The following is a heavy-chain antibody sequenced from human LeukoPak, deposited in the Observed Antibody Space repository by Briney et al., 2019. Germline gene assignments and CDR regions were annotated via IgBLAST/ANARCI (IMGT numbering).Heavy chain of an antibody. CDR2: IYYSGST. CDR3: ARVETTVTSPTFDY. D-gene: IGHD4-17*01. CDR1: GGSISSSNW. J-gene: IGHJ4*02. V-gene: IGHV4-4*02. Sequence: PSETLSLTCAVSGGSISSSNWWSWVRQPPGKGLEWIGYIYYSGSTYYNPSLKSRVTISVDTSKNQFSLKLSSVTAADTAVYYCARVETTVTSPTFDYWGQGTLVTVSS.